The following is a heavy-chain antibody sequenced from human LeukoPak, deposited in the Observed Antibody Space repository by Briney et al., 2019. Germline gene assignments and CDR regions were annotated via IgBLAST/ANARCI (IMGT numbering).Heavy chain of an antibody. CDR2: ISGSGGST. Sequence: PGGSLRLSCAASGFTFSSYAMSWVRQAPGKGLEWVSAISGSGGSTYYADSVKGRFTISRDNSKNTLYLQMNSLRAEDTAVYYCAKDLGYCSGGSCNDAFDIWGQGTMVTVSS. CDR3: AKDLGYCSGGSCNDAFDI. CDR1: GFTFSSYA. V-gene: IGHV3-23*01. J-gene: IGHJ3*02. D-gene: IGHD2-15*01.